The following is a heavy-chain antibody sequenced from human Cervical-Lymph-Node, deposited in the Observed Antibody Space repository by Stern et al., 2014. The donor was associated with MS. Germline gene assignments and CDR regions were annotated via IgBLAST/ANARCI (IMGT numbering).Heavy chain of an antibody. CDR1: GSTFSSSD. CDR2: IIPIIGSA. CDR3: ALGGFGHYFEY. Sequence: VQLVESGAEVQKLGSSVKVSCRASGSTFSSSDISWVRQAPGQGLEWIVGIIPIIGSANYAQKYQGRVTITADESTSTAYMELSSLRSEDTAIYYCALGGFGHYFEYWGQGTLVTVSS. V-gene: IGHV1-69*01. D-gene: IGHD3-10*01. J-gene: IGHJ4*02.